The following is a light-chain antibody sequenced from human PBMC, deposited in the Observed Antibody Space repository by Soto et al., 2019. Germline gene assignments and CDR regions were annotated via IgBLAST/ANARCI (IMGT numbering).Light chain of an antibody. V-gene: IGKV3-15*01. CDR2: GIS. Sequence: EIVLTQSPGTLSLSPGERATLSCGASQTVNSIYLAWYQQKVGQAPRLLIYGISTRATGIPARFSGSGSGTEFSLTISSLQSEDFAVYYCQQYSKWPITFGQGTRLEIK. CDR1: QTVNSIY. CDR3: QQYSKWPIT. J-gene: IGKJ5*01.